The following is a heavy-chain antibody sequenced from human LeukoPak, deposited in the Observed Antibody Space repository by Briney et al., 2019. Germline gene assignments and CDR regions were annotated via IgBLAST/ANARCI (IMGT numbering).Heavy chain of an antibody. V-gene: IGHV4-34*01. J-gene: IGHJ3*02. Sequence: SETLSLTCAVYGGSFSGYYWSWIRQPPGKGLEWIGEINHSGSTNYNPSLKSRVTISVDTSKNQFSLKLSSVTAADTAVYYCARGHDSSGYYYSGGAFDIWGQGTMVTVSS. CDR2: INHSGST. CDR1: GGSFSGYY. CDR3: ARGHDSSGYYYSGGAFDI. D-gene: IGHD3-22*01.